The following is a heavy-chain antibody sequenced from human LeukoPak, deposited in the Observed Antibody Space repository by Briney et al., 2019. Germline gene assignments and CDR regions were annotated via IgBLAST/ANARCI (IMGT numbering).Heavy chain of an antibody. Sequence: GGSLRLSCAASGFTFSSYSMNWVRQAPGKGLEWVSYISSSSSTIYYADSAKGRFTISRDNAKNSLYLQMNSLRAEDTAVYYCAREGIVAAHEYYYYGMDVWGQGTTLTVSS. CDR2: ISSSSSTI. CDR1: GFTFSSYS. D-gene: IGHD6-13*01. J-gene: IGHJ6*02. CDR3: AREGIVAAHEYYYYGMDV. V-gene: IGHV3-48*01.